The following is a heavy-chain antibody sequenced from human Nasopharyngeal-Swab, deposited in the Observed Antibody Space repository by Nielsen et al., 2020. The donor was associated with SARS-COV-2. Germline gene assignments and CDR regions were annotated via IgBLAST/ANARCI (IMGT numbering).Heavy chain of an antibody. D-gene: IGHD1-26*01. J-gene: IGHJ4*02. CDR2: ISGSGGNT. CDR1: GFTFSNYA. V-gene: IGHV3-23*01. Sequence: GGSLRLSCAASGFTFSNYAMNWVRQAPGKGLEWVSAISGSGGNTYYADSVKGRFTISRDNSRNTLYLHMNSLRAEDTAVYYCAKEQYAGSSVDYWGQGTRVTVSS. CDR3: AKEQYAGSSVDY.